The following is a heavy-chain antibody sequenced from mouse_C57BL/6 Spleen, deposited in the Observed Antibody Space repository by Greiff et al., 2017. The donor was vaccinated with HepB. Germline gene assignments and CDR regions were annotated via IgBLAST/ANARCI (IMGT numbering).Heavy chain of an antibody. Sequence: VQLQQSGPGLAKPSQTLSLTCSVTGYSITSDYLHWIRQFPGNKLEYMGYISYSGSTYYNPPLKSRISITRAPAKNQYYQQLKSVTTEDTATYDCARWECYYWDFDVWGTGTTVTVSS. J-gene: IGHJ1*03. CDR2: ISYSGST. CDR3: ARWECYYWDFDV. CDR1: GYSITSDY. V-gene: IGHV3-8*01.